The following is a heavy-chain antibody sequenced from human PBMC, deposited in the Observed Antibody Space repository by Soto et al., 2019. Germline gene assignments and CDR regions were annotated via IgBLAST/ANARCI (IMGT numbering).Heavy chain of an antibody. CDR3: ARTGRYYDFWSGYYPTLVAFDI. J-gene: IGHJ3*02. V-gene: IGHV4-34*01. D-gene: IGHD3-3*01. CDR2: INHSGCT. CDR1: GGSFSGYY. Sequence: QVQLQQWGAGLLKPSETLSLTCAVYGGSFSGYYWSWIRQPPGKGLEWMGEINHSGCTNYNPSLKSRVTISVDTSKNQFSLKLSSVTAADTAVYYCARTGRYYDFWSGYYPTLVAFDIWGQGTMVTVSS.